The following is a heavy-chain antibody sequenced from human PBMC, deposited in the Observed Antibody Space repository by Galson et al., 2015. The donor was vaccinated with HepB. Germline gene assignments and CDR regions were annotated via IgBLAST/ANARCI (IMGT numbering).Heavy chain of an antibody. CDR2: ISSSSSTI. V-gene: IGHV3-48*01. Sequence: SCKASGYTFTSYAMNWVRQAPGKGLEWVSYISSSSSTIYYADSVKGRFTISRDNAKNSLYLQMNSLRAEDTAVYYCARGSKWELLVYWGQGTLVTVSS. CDR1: GYTFTSYA. D-gene: IGHD1-26*01. CDR3: ARGSKWELLVY. J-gene: IGHJ4*02.